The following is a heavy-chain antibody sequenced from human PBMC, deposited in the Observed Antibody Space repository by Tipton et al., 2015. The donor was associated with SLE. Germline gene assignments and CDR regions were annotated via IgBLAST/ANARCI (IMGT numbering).Heavy chain of an antibody. J-gene: IGHJ4*02. Sequence: TLSLTCAVYGGSFSGYYWSWIRQPPGKGLEWIGEINHSGSTNYNPSLKSRVTISVDTSKNQFSLKLSSVTDADTAVYYCARAPGYSSGWYSWGQGTLVTVSS. CDR3: ARAPGYSSGWYS. CDR2: INHSGST. V-gene: IGHV4-34*01. CDR1: GGSFSGYY. D-gene: IGHD6-19*01.